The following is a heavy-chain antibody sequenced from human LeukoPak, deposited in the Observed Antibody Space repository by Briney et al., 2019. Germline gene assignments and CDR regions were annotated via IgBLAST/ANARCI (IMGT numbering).Heavy chain of an antibody. V-gene: IGHV7-4-1*02. J-gene: IGHJ5*02. D-gene: IGHD6-13*01. CDR1: GYTFTSYA. Sequence: AASVKVSCKASGYTFTSYAMNWVRQAPGQGLEWMGWINTNTGNPTYAQGFTGRFVFSLDTSVSTAYLQISSLKAEDTAVYYCAIFRVSSWYEGDWFDPWGQGTLVTVSS. CDR3: AIFRVSSWYEGDWFDP. CDR2: INTNTGNP.